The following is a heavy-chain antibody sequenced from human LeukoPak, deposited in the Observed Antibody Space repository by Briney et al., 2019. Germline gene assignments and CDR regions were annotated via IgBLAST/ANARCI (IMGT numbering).Heavy chain of an antibody. D-gene: IGHD2/OR15-2a*01. Sequence: ETXXLXCXVSXGSISNYYWSWIRQPPGKGLEWIGYIYYSGSTNYNPSLKSRVTISVDTSKNQFSLKLSSVTAADTAMYYCARAKGANSAYFPFDFWGQGTLVTVSS. CDR1: XGSISNYY. V-gene: IGHV4-59*01. CDR3: ARAKGANSAYFPFDF. CDR2: IYYSGST. J-gene: IGHJ4*02.